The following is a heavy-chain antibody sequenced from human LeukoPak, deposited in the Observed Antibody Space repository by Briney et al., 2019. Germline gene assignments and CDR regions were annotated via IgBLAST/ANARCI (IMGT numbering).Heavy chain of an antibody. D-gene: IGHD3-3*01. Sequence: ASVKVSCKASGYTFTGYCMHWVRQAPGQGLEWMGIINPSGGSTSYTLSFQGRVTLTRDTSTNTVYMELSSLRSEDTAVYYCARGQEKNDFWSAFDCWGQGTLVTVSS. CDR1: GYTFTGYC. CDR2: INPSGGST. CDR3: ARGQEKNDFWSAFDC. V-gene: IGHV1-46*01. J-gene: IGHJ4*02.